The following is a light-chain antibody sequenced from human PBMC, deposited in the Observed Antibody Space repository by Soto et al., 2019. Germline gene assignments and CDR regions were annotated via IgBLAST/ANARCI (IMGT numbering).Light chain of an antibody. Sequence: DIQMTQSPSSLSASIGDRVTITCRASQGISNSLAWFQQKPGKAPKSLIYAASNLQSGVPSKLSGSGSGKDFTITISSLQPENFATYYGQQYSTYPWTFVQGTKVEIK. J-gene: IGKJ1*01. CDR3: QQYSTYPWT. V-gene: IGKV1-16*02. CDR1: QGISNS. CDR2: AAS.